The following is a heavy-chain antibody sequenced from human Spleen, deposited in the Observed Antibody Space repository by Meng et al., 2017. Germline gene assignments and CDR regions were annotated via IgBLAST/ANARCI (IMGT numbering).Heavy chain of an antibody. J-gene: IGHJ4*02. D-gene: IGHD3-10*01. CDR3: AKGTPGRSYCDY. CDR2: LGAHPGDT. Sequence: QAQLLQSGAEVKKPGASLLVSCKASDYTSASYGISWFRQAPGQGLEWMAWLGAHPGDTSFAPKFLGRVTVTADTATATAYMELRSLRSDDTAVYYCAKGTPGRSYCDYWGLGTLVTVSS. CDR1: DYTSASYG. V-gene: IGHV1-18*01.